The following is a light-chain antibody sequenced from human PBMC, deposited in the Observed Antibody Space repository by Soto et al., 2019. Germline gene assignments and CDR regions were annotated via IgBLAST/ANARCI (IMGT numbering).Light chain of an antibody. CDR3: QHYGSSPFT. V-gene: IGKV3-20*01. Sequence: EIVLTQSPGTLSLSPGERATLSCRASQSVSSCYLAWYQQKPGQAPRLLVYGASSRATGIPDRFSGSGSGTDLTLTISRVEPEDFAVYYCQHYGSSPFTFGPGTRVDIK. J-gene: IGKJ3*01. CDR1: QSVSSCY. CDR2: GAS.